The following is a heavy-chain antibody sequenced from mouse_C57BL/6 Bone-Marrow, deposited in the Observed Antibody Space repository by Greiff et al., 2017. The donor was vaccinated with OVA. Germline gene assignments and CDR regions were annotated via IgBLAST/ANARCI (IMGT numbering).Heavy chain of an antibody. J-gene: IGHJ1*03. V-gene: IGHV1-69*01. CDR3: ARGDGPYWYFDV. D-gene: IGHD2-3*01. CDR2: IDPSDSYT. Sequence: QVQLQQSGAELVMPGASVKLSCKASGYTFTSYWMHWVKQRPGQGLEWIGEIDPSDSYTNYNQKFKGKSTLTVDKSSSTAYMQLSSLTSEDSAVYYCARGDGPYWYFDVWGTGTTVTVSS. CDR1: GYTFTSYW.